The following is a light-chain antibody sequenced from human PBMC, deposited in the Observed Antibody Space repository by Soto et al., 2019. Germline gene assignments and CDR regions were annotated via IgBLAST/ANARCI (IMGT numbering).Light chain of an antibody. Sequence: SYELTQPPSVSVSPGQTARITCSGDALPKQYAYWYQQKPGQAPVLVIYKDSERPSGIPERFSGSSSGTTVTLTISGVQAEDEADYYCQSADSSGTYPEVFXTGTKVTV. V-gene: IGLV3-25*02. CDR2: KDS. J-gene: IGLJ1*01. CDR1: ALPKQY. CDR3: QSADSSGTYPEV.